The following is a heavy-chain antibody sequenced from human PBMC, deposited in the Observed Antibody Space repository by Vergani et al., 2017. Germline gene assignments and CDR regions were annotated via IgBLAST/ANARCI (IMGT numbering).Heavy chain of an antibody. CDR1: GFTFSSYS. D-gene: IGHD3-10*01. Sequence: EVQLVESGGGLVKPGGSLRLSCAASGFTFSSYSMNWVRQAPGKGLEWVGRIKSKTDGGTTDYAAPVKGRFTISRDDSKNTLYLQMNSLKTEDTAVYYCTTESTLLWFGELSQAVYYYYMDVWGKGTTVTVSS. J-gene: IGHJ6*03. V-gene: IGHV3-15*01. CDR3: TTESTLLWFGELSQAVYYYYMDV. CDR2: IKSKTDGGTT.